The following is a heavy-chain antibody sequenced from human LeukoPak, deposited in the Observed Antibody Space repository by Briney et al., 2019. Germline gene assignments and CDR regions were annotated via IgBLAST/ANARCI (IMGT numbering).Heavy chain of an antibody. CDR1: GESFCNYD. Sequence: SDTLSLICTLWGESFCNYDGIGLRHSPGKALVRPGEINDSGRTNYNPSLVSRVTVSVDTSKKQFSLRLMSVTATDTAVYYCARRWNYGRNYYIDVWGKGATVSVA. V-gene: IGHV4-34*01. J-gene: IGHJ6*03. D-gene: IGHD1-7*01. CDR3: ARRWNYGRNYYIDV. CDR2: INDSGRT.